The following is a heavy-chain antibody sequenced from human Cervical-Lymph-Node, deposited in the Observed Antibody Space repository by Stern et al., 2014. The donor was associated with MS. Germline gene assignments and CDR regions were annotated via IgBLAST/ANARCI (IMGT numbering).Heavy chain of an antibody. D-gene: IGHD5-24*01. CDR2: IYYSGST. Sequence: VQLEESGPGLVKPSETLSLTCTVSGGSISGYDRSWIRQPPGKGLEWIGHIYYSGSTNYIPSLKSRVSISIDAPKNQFSLKLSSVTAADTAVYYCARSRDAYSPLAYWGQGALVTVSS. J-gene: IGHJ4*02. CDR1: GGSISGYD. CDR3: ARSRDAYSPLAY. V-gene: IGHV4-59*01.